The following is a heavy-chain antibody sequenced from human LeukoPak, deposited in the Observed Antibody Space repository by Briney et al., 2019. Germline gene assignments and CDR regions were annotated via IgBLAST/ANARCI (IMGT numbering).Heavy chain of an antibody. J-gene: IGHJ4*02. D-gene: IGHD3-22*01. CDR3: ARGDYYDSSGYYYPPL. Sequence: GGSLRLTCAASGFTFSSYAMSWVRQAPGKGLEWVSYISSSGSTIYYADSVKGRFTISRDNAKNSLYLQMNSLRAEDTAVYYCARGDYYDSSGYYYPPLWGQGTLVTVSS. CDR2: ISSSGSTI. CDR1: GFTFSSYA. V-gene: IGHV3-48*03.